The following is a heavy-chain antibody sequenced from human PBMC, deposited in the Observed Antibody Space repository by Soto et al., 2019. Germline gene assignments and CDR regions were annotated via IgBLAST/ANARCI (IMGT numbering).Heavy chain of an antibody. J-gene: IGHJ4*02. V-gene: IGHV1-8*01. Sequence: QVQLVQSGAEVKKSGASVKVSCKASGYTFTSSDINWVRQATGQGLEWMGWMNPNTGNTGYTQRFQGRVTMTRNISMTTAYMELSSLRSDDTAVYYCARGRIVGAAFDYWGQGTLVTVSS. D-gene: IGHD1-26*01. CDR3: ARGRIVGAAFDY. CDR2: MNPNTGNT. CDR1: GYTFTSSD.